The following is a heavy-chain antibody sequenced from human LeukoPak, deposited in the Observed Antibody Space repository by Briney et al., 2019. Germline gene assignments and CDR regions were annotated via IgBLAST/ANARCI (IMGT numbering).Heavy chain of an antibody. CDR1: GGSISSGGYS. D-gene: IGHD4-17*01. V-gene: IGHV4-30-2*01. CDR3: ARIRLRGPYYYGMDV. Sequence: PSETLSLTCAVSGGSISSGGYSWSWIRQPPGKGLEWIGYIYHSGSTYYNPSLKSRVTISVDRSKNQFSLKLSSVTAADTAVYYCARIRLRGPYYYGMDVWGKGTTVTVS. J-gene: IGHJ6*04. CDR2: IYHSGST.